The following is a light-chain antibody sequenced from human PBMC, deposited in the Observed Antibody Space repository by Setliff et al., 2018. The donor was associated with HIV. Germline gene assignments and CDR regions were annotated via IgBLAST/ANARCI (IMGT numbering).Light chain of an antibody. CDR3: QSYDSDLSGSV. CDR1: STDVGGYNY. J-gene: IGLJ3*02. Sequence: QSALTQPPSASGSAGQSVTISCTGSSTDVGGYNYVSWYQQHPGKAPKLMIFEVSERPSGVPDRFSGSKSGSTASLTVSGLQAEDEADYYCQSYDSDLSGSVFGGGTQLTVL. V-gene: IGLV2-8*01. CDR2: EVS.